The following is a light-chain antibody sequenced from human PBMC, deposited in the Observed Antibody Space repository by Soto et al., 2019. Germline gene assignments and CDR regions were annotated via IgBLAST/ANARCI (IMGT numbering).Light chain of an antibody. CDR3: MQALQTPIT. J-gene: IGKJ5*01. V-gene: IGKV2-28*01. CDR2: LGS. Sequence: DIVMTQSPLSLPVTPGEPASISCRSSQSLLHSNGYNYLDWYLQKPGQSPQLLIYLGSNRASGVPDRFSGSGSGTDFTLKISRVEAEDVGVYYCMQALQTPITFGQGTRLELQ. CDR1: QSLLHSNGYNY.